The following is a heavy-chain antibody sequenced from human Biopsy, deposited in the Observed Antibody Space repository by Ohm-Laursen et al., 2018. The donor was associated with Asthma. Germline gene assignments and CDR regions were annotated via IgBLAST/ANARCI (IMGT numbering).Heavy chain of an antibody. CDR1: GFVFSQCG. J-gene: IGHJ3*02. Sequence: SLRLSCSASGFVFSQCGMHWVRQGPGKGLEWVALVSFDGHNKYYEDSVKGRFTISRDNSRNRLYLQINRLTVEDSAVYFCARQSGQDYGDSSGFDIWGQGTKVAVSS. CDR2: VSFDGHNK. V-gene: IGHV3-30*03. D-gene: IGHD3-22*01. CDR3: ARQSGQDYGDSSGFDI.